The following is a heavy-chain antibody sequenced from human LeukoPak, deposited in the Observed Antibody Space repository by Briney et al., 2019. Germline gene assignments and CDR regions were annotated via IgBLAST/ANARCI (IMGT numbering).Heavy chain of an antibody. CDR3: ARERPYSSSWSRRLSYFDY. Sequence: GGSLRLSCAASGFTFDDYGMSWVRQAPGKGLEWVSGINWNGGSTGYADSVKGRFTISRDNAKNSLYLQMNSLRAEDTALYYCARERPYSSSWSRRLSYFDYWGQGTLVTVSS. CDR1: GFTFDDYG. V-gene: IGHV3-20*04. D-gene: IGHD6-13*01. CDR2: INWNGGST. J-gene: IGHJ4*02.